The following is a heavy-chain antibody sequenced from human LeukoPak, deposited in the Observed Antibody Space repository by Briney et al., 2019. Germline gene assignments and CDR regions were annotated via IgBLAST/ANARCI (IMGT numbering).Heavy chain of an antibody. J-gene: IGHJ4*02. CDR3: ARTMTTVVPFDY. Sequence: PGGSLRLSCAASGFTFSSYGMHWVRQAPGKGLEWVAFIRYDGSNKYYADSVKGRFTISRDNSKNTLYLQMNSLRAEDTAVYYCARTMTTVVPFDYWGQGTLVTVSS. CDR2: IRYDGSNK. V-gene: IGHV3-30*02. D-gene: IGHD4-23*01. CDR1: GFTFSSYG.